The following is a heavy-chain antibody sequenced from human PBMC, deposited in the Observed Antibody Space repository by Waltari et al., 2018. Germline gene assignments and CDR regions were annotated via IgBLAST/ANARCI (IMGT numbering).Heavy chain of an antibody. D-gene: IGHD4-17*01. J-gene: IGHJ6*02. CDR3: ARVVDYGDLYLYFYGLDV. CDR1: GFPFTCYT. CDR2: ISSNGRYI. Sequence: EVQLVESGGGLVRPGGSLRLSWSASGFPFTCYTMPWVRQAPGKGMELVSSISSNGRYIYYADSVKGRFTISRDNAKNSLYLQLTSLRAEDTAVYYCARVVDYGDLYLYFYGLDVWGQGTTVAVSS. V-gene: IGHV3-21*01.